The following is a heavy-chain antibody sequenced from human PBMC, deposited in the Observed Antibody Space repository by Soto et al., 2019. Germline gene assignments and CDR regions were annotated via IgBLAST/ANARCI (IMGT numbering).Heavy chain of an antibody. CDR2: INAGNGNT. CDR3: ARWGYYYDSSGYRLTLLDY. CDR1: GYTFTSYA. D-gene: IGHD3-22*01. V-gene: IGHV1-3*01. Sequence: ASVKVSCKASGYTFTSYAMHWVRQAPGQRLEWMGWINAGNGNTKYSQKFQGRVTITRDTSASTAYMELSGLRSEDTAVYYCARWGYYYDSSGYRLTLLDYWGQGTLVTVSS. J-gene: IGHJ4*02.